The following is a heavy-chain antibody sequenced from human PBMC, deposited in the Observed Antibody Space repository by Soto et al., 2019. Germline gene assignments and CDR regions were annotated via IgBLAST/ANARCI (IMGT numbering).Heavy chain of an antibody. J-gene: IGHJ4*02. D-gene: IGHD6-19*01. CDR1: GGSISSGGYS. V-gene: IGHV4-30-2*01. CDR2: ISHSGST. Sequence: QLQLQESGSGLVKPSQTLSLTCAVSGGSISSGGYSWSWIRQPPGKGLEWIGYISHSGSTDYTPVLQRGVSISVYRSKHKCPRKLSSVTAAGTAVYYCARGGLLPDYWGRGALVTVSS. CDR3: ARGGLLPDY.